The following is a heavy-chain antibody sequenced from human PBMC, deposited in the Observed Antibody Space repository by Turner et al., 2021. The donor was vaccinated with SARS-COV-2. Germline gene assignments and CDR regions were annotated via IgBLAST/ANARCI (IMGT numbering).Heavy chain of an antibody. Sequence: VQLLESGGGLVQPGGSLRLSCAASGFTFSSYAMSWVRQAPGKGLEWIGTIFYSGSTYYNSSLKSRVTISVDTSKNQFSLRLSSVTAADTAVYYCARLGDAYDFWSGYYLTYGMDVWGQGTTVTVSS. CDR2: IFYSGST. CDR1: GFTFSSYA. J-gene: IGHJ6*02. V-gene: IGHV4-39*01. CDR3: ARLGDAYDFWSGYYLTYGMDV. D-gene: IGHD3-3*01.